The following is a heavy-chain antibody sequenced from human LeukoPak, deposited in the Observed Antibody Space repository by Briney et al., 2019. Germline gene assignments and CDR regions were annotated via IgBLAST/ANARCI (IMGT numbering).Heavy chain of an antibody. D-gene: IGHD1-26*01. J-gene: IGHJ4*02. V-gene: IGHV3-23*01. CDR2: VSGSGDTT. Sequence: HPGGSLRLSCAASGFTFSSYAMTWVRQAPGKGLEWVSAVSGSGDTTYYADSVKGRFTISRDNSKSTLYLQVNSLRADDTALYYCAKVATSTSGPFDYWGQGTLVTVSS. CDR1: GFTFSSYA. CDR3: AKVATSTSGPFDY.